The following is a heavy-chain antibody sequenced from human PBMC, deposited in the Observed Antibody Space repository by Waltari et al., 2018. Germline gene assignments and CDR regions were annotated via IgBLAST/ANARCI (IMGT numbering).Heavy chain of an antibody. CDR3: AIKKRGIAVAGTGGWFDP. V-gene: IGHV5-51*01. D-gene: IGHD6-19*01. CDR2: IYPGDSDT. J-gene: IGHJ5*02. CDR1: GYSFTSYW. Sequence: EVQLVQSGAEVKKPGESLKISCKGSGYSFTSYWSGWVRQLPRNGLEWTGIIYPGDSDTRYSPSFQGQVTISADKSISTAYLQWSSLKASDTAMYYCAIKKRGIAVAGTGGWFDPWGQGTLVTVSS.